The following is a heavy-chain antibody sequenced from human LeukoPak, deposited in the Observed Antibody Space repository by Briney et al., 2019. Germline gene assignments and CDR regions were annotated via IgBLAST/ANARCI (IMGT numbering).Heavy chain of an antibody. D-gene: IGHD5-12*01. V-gene: IGHV3-30*18. Sequence: HPGRSLKLSCAASGFTFSSYGMHWVRQAPGKGLEWVAVISYDGSNKYYADSVKGRFTISRDNSKNTLYLQMNSLRAEDTAVYYCAKDNWEYSGYDGPSYWGQGTLVTVSS. J-gene: IGHJ4*02. CDR2: ISYDGSNK. CDR3: AKDNWEYSGYDGPSY. CDR1: GFTFSSYG.